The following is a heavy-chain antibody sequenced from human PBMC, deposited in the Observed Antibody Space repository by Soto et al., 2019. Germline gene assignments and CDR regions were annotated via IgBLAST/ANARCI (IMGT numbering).Heavy chain of an antibody. V-gene: IGHV1-3*01. CDR3: ARDPGTTAPFAY. D-gene: IGHD1-1*01. J-gene: IGHJ4*02. CDR2: INAGNGNT. CDR1: GYTFTSYA. Sequence: QVQLVQCGAEVKKPGASVKVSCKASGYTFTSYAMHWVRQAPGQWLEWMGWINAGNGNTKYSQKFQGRVTITRDTSASTAYMEVSSLISEDTAVYYCARDPGTTAPFAYWGQGTLVTVSS.